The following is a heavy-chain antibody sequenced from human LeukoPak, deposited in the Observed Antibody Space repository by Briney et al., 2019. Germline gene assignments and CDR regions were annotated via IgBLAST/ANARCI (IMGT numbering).Heavy chain of an antibody. CDR3: ARDGISYGIDY. V-gene: IGHV4-31*03. J-gene: IGHJ4*02. CDR2: IYYSGTT. D-gene: IGHD5-18*01. CDR1: GASISSGGYY. Sequence: SETLSLTCTVSGASISSGGYYWSWIRQHPGKGLEWIGYIYYSGTTYYNPSLKSRVTISVDTSENQFSLELTSVTAADTAVYYCARDGISYGIDYWGQGTLVTVSS.